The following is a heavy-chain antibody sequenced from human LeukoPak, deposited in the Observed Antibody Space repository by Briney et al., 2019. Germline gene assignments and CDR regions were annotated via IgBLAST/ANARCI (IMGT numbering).Heavy chain of an antibody. V-gene: IGHV4-39*01. CDR2: IYYSGST. D-gene: IGHD5-24*01. CDR1: GDSISSSSSY. Sequence: SETLSLTCSVSGDSISSSSSYWGWIRQPPGKGLEWIGSIYYSGSTYYNTSLKSRVTISVDTSKNQFSLKLSSVTAADTAVYYCARQLQFYGSWGQGTLVTVSS. CDR3: ARQLQFYGS. J-gene: IGHJ4*02.